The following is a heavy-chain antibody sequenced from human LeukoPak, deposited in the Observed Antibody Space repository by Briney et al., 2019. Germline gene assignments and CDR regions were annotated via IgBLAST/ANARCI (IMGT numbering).Heavy chain of an antibody. J-gene: IGHJ4*02. V-gene: IGHV4-39*01. CDR1: VGSISSSSYY. Sequence: PSETLSLTCTLSVGSISSSSYYWGSIRQPPGKGLEWIGSIYYSGSTYYHPSLKSRSTISVDTSKNQFSLKLSSVTAADTAVYYCARMERFGVRAYYFDHWGQGTLVTVSS. CDR2: IYYSGST. D-gene: IGHD3-10*01. CDR3: ARMERFGVRAYYFDH.